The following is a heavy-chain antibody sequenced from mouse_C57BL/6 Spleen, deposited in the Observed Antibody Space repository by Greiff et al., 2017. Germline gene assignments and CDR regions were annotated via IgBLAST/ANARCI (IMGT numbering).Heavy chain of an antibody. V-gene: IGHV1-50*01. J-gene: IGHJ3*01. Sequence: VQLQQPGAELVKPGASVKLSCKASGYTFTSYWMQWVKQRPGQGLEWIGEIDPSDSYTNYNQKFKGKATLTVDTSSSTAYMQLSSLTSEDSAVYYCALYYDYDPYWGQGTLVTVSA. D-gene: IGHD2-4*01. CDR2: IDPSDSYT. CDR3: ALYYDYDPY. CDR1: GYTFTSYW.